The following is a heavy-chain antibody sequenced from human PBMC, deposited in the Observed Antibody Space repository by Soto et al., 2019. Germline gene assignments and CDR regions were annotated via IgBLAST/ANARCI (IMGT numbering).Heavy chain of an antibody. CDR3: ARDGLEAAAGAFDI. Sequence: PGGSLGLSCTASGFTFTSYWMHWVRQAPGKGLVWVSRINSDGSSTSYADSVKGRFTISRDNAKNTLYLQMNSLRAEDTAVYYCARDGLEAAAGAFDIWGQGTMVTVSS. D-gene: IGHD6-25*01. CDR1: GFTFTSYW. CDR2: INSDGSST. J-gene: IGHJ3*02. V-gene: IGHV3-74*01.